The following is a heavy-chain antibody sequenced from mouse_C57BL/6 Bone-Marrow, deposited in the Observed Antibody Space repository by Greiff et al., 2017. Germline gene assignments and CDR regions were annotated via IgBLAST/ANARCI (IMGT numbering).Heavy chain of an antibody. V-gene: IGHV1-82*01. J-gene: IGHJ3*01. CDR3: ARYWFAY. CDR1: GYAFSSSW. Sequence: QVLLQQSGPALVKPGASVKISCKASGYAFSSSWMNWVKPRPGKGLEWIGRIYPGDGDTNYPGKFKGKATLTADKSSSTAYMQLSSLTSEDSAVYFWARYWFAYWGQGTQVTVSA. CDR2: IYPGDGDT.